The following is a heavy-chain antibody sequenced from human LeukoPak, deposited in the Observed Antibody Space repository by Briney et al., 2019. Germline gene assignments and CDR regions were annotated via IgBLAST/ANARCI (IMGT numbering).Heavy chain of an antibody. CDR3: ARDGYSSSVFPY. CDR2: IIPILGIA. D-gene: IGHD6-6*01. Sequence: SVKVSCKASGGTFSSYAISWVRQASGQGLEWMGRIIPILGIANYAQKFQGRVTITADKSTSTAYMELSSLRSEDTAVYYCARDGYSSSVFPYWGQGTLVTVSS. V-gene: IGHV1-69*04. CDR1: GGTFSSYA. J-gene: IGHJ4*02.